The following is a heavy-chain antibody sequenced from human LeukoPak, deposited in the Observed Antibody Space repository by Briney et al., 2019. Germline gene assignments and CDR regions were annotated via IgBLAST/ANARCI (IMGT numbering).Heavy chain of an antibody. J-gene: IGHJ4*02. Sequence: GGSLRLSCAASVFTFSSYGMNWVRQAPAKGLEWVSSIGSSSDYIYYADSVKDRFTISRDNAKNSLYLQMNSLRAEDTAIYYCARTYGGDGGQRFDYWGQGTLVTVSS. CDR1: VFTFSSYG. D-gene: IGHD2-21*02. CDR2: IGSSSDYI. V-gene: IGHV3-21*01. CDR3: ARTYGGDGGQRFDY.